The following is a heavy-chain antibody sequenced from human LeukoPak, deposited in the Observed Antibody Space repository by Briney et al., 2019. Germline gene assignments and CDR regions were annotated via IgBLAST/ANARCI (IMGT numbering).Heavy chain of an antibody. CDR2: IYYTGTT. Sequence: SETLSLTCTVSGGSISSYYWDWIRQPPGMGLEYIAYIYYTGTTNYNPSLKSRVTISVDTSKNQFSLKLSSVTAADTAVYYCARDPGEGNFDLWGRGTLVTVSS. V-gene: IGHV4-59*12. CDR1: GGSISSYY. D-gene: IGHD7-27*01. CDR3: ARDPGEGNFDL. J-gene: IGHJ2*01.